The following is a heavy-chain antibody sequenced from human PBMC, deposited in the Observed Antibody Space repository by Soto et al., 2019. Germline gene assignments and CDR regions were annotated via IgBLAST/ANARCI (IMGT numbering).Heavy chain of an antibody. D-gene: IGHD4-17*01. CDR3: ANGGDYYYSYGMDV. J-gene: IGHJ6*02. V-gene: IGHV3-30*18. Sequence: GGSLRLSCAASGFTFSSYGMHWVRQAPGKGLEWVAVISYDGSNKYYADSVKGRFTISRDNSKNTLYLQMNSLRAEDTAVYYCANGGDYYYSYGMDVWGQGTTVTVSS. CDR1: GFTFSSYG. CDR2: ISYDGSNK.